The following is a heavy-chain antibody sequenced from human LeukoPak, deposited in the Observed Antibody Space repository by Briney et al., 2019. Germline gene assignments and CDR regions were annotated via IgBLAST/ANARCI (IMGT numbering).Heavy chain of an antibody. CDR2: INPGGGST. CDR1: GYTFTGYY. Sequence: ASVKVSCKASGYTFTGYYMHWVRQAPGQGLEWMGIINPGGGSTTYAQKFQGRVTMTRDTSTSTVYMELSSLRSEDTAVYYCARDYGDYVNWFDPWGQGTLVTVSS. J-gene: IGHJ5*02. V-gene: IGHV1-46*01. CDR3: ARDYGDYVNWFDP. D-gene: IGHD4-17*01.